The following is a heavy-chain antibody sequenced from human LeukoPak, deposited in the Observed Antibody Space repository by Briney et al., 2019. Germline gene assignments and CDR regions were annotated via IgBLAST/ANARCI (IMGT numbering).Heavy chain of an antibody. Sequence: SETLSLTCTVSGGSISSSSYYWGWIRQPPGKGLEWIGSIYYSGSTYYNPSLKSRVTISVDTSKNQFSLKLSSVTAADTAVYYCARGLRDKIDYWGQGTLVTVSS. V-gene: IGHV4-39*07. D-gene: IGHD5-12*01. J-gene: IGHJ4*02. CDR1: GGSISSSSYY. CDR2: IYYSGST. CDR3: ARGLRDKIDY.